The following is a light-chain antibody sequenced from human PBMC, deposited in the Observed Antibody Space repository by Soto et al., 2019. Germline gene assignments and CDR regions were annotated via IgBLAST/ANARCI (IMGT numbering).Light chain of an antibody. V-gene: IGKV3-15*01. CDR2: GAS. CDR3: QQYDDWPLT. Sequence: EVVLTQSPGTLSVSPGERATFTCRASQSIGSDLAWYQQRPGQAPRLLIDGASTRATGITARFSGSGSGTEFNLTISSLQSEDFAVYYCQQYDDWPLTFGPGTKVDLK. CDR1: QSIGSD. J-gene: IGKJ3*01.